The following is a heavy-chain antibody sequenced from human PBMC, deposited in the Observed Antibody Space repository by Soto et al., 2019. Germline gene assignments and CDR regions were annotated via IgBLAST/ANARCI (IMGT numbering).Heavy chain of an antibody. Sequence: PSETLSLTCTVSGGSVSSGSYYWSWIRQPPGKGLEWIGYIYYNGSTNYNPSLKSRVTISVDTSKNQFSLKLSSVTAADTAVYYCARGPPSGYDFWSGYLDWFDPWGQGTLVTVSS. V-gene: IGHV4-61*01. D-gene: IGHD3-3*01. CDR3: ARGPPSGYDFWSGYLDWFDP. CDR1: GGSVSSGSYY. CDR2: IYYNGST. J-gene: IGHJ5*02.